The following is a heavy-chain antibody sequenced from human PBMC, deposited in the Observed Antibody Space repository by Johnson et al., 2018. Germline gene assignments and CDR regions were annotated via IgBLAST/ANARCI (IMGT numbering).Heavy chain of an antibody. CDR1: GFTFSSYG. CDR3: ARAYCSSTTCYNYYYYGMDV. V-gene: IGHV3-33*01. CDR2: IWYDGSNK. D-gene: IGHD2-2*02. J-gene: IGHJ6*02. Sequence: QVQLVQSGGGVVQPGRSLRLSCAASGFTFSSYGMHWVRQAPGKGLEWVAVIWYDGSNKYYADSVQGRFTISRDNSKNTLYLQMNSLRAEDTAVYYCARAYCSSTTCYNYYYYGMDVWGQGTTVTVSS.